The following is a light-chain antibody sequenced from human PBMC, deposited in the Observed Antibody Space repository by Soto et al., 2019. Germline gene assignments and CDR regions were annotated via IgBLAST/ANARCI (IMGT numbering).Light chain of an antibody. CDR3: SSYTSSSTSYV. CDR1: NSDVGGYNF. V-gene: IGLV2-14*03. Sequence: SVLTQPASVSGAPGPSINISCTGTNSDVGGYNFVSWYQQHPGNAPKLMISDVSNRPSGVSNRFSGSKSGNTASLTISGLQAEDEADYYCSSYTSSSTSYVFVTGTKVTVL. CDR2: DVS. J-gene: IGLJ1*01.